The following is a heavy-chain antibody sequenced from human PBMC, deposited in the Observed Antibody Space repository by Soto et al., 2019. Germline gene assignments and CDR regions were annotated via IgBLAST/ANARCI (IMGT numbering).Heavy chain of an antibody. CDR3: ARILRDSQGWYHHDF. CDR2: ISNSGST. CDR1: GGSIETFY. V-gene: IGHV4-59*01. D-gene: IGHD6-19*01. Sequence: SETLSLTWTISGGSIETFYWSWIRQPPGKGLEWIGYISNSGSTNYSPSLESRVTVSVDTAKNEFSLKLNSVTAADTVTYYCARILRDSQGWYHHDFWGQGTLVTVSS. J-gene: IGHJ4*02.